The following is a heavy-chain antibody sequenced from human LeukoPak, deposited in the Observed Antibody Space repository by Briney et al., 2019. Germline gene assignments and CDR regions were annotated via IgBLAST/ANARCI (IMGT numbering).Heavy chain of an antibody. CDR1: GGSFSGYY. V-gene: IGHV4-34*01. CDR2: INHSGST. Sequence: ASETLSLTCAVYGGSFSGYYWSWIRQPPGKGLEWIGEINHSGSTNYNPSLKSRVTISVETSKNQFSLKLSSVTAADTAVYCCARDRFDDSSGYYYHSYYYMDVWGKGTTVTVSS. CDR3: ARDRFDDSSGYYYHSYYYMDV. J-gene: IGHJ6*03. D-gene: IGHD3-22*01.